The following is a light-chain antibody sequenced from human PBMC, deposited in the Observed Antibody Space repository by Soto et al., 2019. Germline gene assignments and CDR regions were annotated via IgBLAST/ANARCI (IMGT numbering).Light chain of an antibody. CDR3: AVRPIPLLT. V-gene: IGKV1-39*01. J-gene: IGKJ4*01. Sequence: SPSSLSASEGDRVTITCRASQSISRYLNWYQQRPGKAPKSLIYAASNLQSGFPSSFGDIGFGTDFTLTICTLQPEDFTPYKCAVRPIPLLTFGGGTKVDI. CDR1: QSISRY. CDR2: AAS.